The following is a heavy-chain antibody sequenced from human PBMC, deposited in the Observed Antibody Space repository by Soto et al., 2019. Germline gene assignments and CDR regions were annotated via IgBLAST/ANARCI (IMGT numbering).Heavy chain of an antibody. J-gene: IGHJ4*02. CDR1: GFTVSSNY. V-gene: IGHV3-53*01. CDR3: ARLASKGLLQRPHYFDY. CDR2: IYSGGST. D-gene: IGHD3-9*01. Sequence: LRLSCAASGFTVSSNYMSWVRQAPGKGLEWVSVIYSGGSTYYADSVKGRFTISRDNSKNTLYLQMNSLRAEDTAVYYCARLASKGLLQRPHYFDYWGQGTLVTVSS.